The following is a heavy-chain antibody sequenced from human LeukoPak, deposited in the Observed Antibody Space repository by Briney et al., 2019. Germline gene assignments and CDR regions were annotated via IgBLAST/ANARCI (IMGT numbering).Heavy chain of an antibody. CDR3: ARDLSGKDAFDI. CDR1: GGSISSVDYY. D-gene: IGHD3-3*01. CDR2: ISYSGST. Sequence: PSETPSLTCTVSGGSISSVDYYWSWIRQPPGKGLEWIGYISYSGSTYYNPSLKSRVTLSVDTSKNQFSLKLSSVTAADTAVCYCARDLSGKDAFDIWGQGTMVTVSS. V-gene: IGHV4-30-4*01. J-gene: IGHJ3*02.